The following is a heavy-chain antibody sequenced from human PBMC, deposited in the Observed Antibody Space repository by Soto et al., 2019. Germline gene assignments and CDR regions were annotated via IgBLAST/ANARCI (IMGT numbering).Heavy chain of an antibody. D-gene: IGHD3-10*01. CDR3: ARGPSGDKVDY. Sequence: QVQLQESGPLLVKPSQTLSLTCTVSGGSISSVYDYWSWIRQYPDKVLEWFGHIYDGGSTYNNPCRTSRVTISVDTSKNQFSLQLTSVTAADTAVYYCARGPSGDKVDYWGQGTLVTVSS. CDR1: GGSISSVYDY. V-gene: IGHV4-30-4*01. CDR2: IYDGGST. J-gene: IGHJ4*02.